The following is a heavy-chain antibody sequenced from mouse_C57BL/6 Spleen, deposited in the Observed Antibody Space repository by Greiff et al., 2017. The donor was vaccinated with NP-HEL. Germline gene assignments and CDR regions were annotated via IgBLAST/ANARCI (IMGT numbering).Heavy chain of an antibody. J-gene: IGHJ3*01. Sequence: VQLQQSGAELAKPGASVKLSCKASGYTFTSYWMHWVKQRPGQGLEWIGYINPSSGYTKYNQKFKDKATLTADQSSSTAYMQLSSLTYEDSAVYYCAREENSFAYWGQGTLVTVSA. CDR1: GYTFTSYW. V-gene: IGHV1-7*01. CDR3: AREENSFAY. CDR2: INPSSGYT.